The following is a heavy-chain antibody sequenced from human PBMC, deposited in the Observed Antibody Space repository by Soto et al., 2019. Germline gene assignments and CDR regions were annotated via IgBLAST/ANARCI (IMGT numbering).Heavy chain of an antibody. V-gene: IGHV4-34*01. CDR2: INHSGSP. J-gene: IGHJ6*02. CDR1: VGSLTTYF. D-gene: IGHD3-3*01. CDR3: ARARFLQWSQDYYGLDV. Sequence: PSQTLSLTCGFSASLPVGSLTTYFWSLIRQPPGKGLEWIGEINHSGSPNYSTSLKSRVTISFDTSKNHFSLNLTSVTAGDTAVYYCARARFLQWSQDYYGLDVWGPGTTVTVSS.